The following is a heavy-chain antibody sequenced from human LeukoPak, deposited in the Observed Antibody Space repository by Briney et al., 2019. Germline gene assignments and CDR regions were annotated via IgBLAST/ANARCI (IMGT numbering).Heavy chain of an antibody. J-gene: IGHJ4*02. CDR2: IYNGGNT. Sequence: GGSLRLSCAASGFTVSSNYMSWVRQAPGKGPEWVSVIYNGGNTYYADSVKGRFTISRDNSKNMLHLQMNGLRAEDTAVYYCAKADSGGVFDYWGQGTLVTVSS. CDR3: AKADSGGVFDY. CDR1: GFTVSSNY. V-gene: IGHV3-66*01. D-gene: IGHD1-14*01.